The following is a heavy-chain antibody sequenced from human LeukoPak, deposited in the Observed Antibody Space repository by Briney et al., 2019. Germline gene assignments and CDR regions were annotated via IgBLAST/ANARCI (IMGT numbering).Heavy chain of an antibody. CDR3: ARDSKRSSSFVY. CDR1: GYTFTSYA. Sequence: VASVKVSCKASGYTFTSYAMHWVRQAPGQRLEWMGWINAGNGNTKYSQKFQGRVTITRDTSASTAYMELSSLRSEDTAVYYCARDSKRSSSFVYWGQGTLVTVSS. J-gene: IGHJ4*02. D-gene: IGHD6-13*01. V-gene: IGHV1-3*01. CDR2: INAGNGNT.